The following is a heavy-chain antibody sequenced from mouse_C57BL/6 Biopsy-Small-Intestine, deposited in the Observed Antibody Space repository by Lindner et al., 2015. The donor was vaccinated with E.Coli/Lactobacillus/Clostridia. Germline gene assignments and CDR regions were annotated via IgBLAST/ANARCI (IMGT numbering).Heavy chain of an antibody. J-gene: IGHJ4*01. CDR3: ASPSLTTEY. CDR2: IYTGDGDT. D-gene: IGHD6-2*01. CDR1: ENAFSRYW. Sequence: VQLQESGAELVKPGASVKISCKGSENAFSRYWINWVKQRPGKGLEWIGQIYTGDGDTNYNEEFKGKATLTADKSSSTAYMQLKSLTSEDSAVYYCASPSLTTEYWGQGTSVTVSS. V-gene: IGHV1-80*01.